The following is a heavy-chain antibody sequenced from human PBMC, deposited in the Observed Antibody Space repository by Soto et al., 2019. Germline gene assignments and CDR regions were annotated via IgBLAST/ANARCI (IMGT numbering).Heavy chain of an antibody. J-gene: IGHJ3*02. CDR1: GGSISSYY. V-gene: IGHV4-59*08. CDR3: ARRGPKAFDI. CDR2: IYYSGST. Sequence: SETLSLTCTVSGGSISSYYWSGIRQPPGKGLEWIGYIYYSGSTNYNPSLKSRVTISVDTSKNQFSLKLSSVTAADTAVYYCARRGPKAFDIWGQGTMVTVSS.